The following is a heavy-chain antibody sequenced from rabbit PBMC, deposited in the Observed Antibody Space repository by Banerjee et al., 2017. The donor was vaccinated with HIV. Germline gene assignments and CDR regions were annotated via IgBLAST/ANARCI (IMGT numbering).Heavy chain of an antibody. CDR2: IWTSGGST. Sequence: VRQAPGKGLELIACIWTSGGSTDYTKGRFTVSKTSSTTVTLQMTSLTAADTATYFCATDAAGTLDYGMDLRGPGHPRHRL. D-gene: IGHD4-2*01. V-gene: IGHV1S40*01. J-gene: IGHJ6*01. CDR3: ATDAAGTLDYGMDL.